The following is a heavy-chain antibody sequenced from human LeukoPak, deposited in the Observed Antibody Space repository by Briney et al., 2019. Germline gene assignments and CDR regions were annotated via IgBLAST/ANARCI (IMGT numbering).Heavy chain of an antibody. CDR2: INHSGST. V-gene: IGHV4-34*01. CDR3: ARMVGEPYNWNYHDF. CDR1: GGSFSGYY. Sequence: KPSETLSLTCAVYGGSFSGYYWSWIRQPPGKGLEWIGEINHSGSTNYNPSLKSRVTISVDTSKNQFSLKLSSVTAADTAVYYCARMVGEPYNWNYHDFWGQGTLVTVSS. J-gene: IGHJ4*02. D-gene: IGHD1-20*01.